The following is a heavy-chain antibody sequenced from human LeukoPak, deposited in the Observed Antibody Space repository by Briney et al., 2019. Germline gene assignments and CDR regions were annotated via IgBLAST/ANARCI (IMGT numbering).Heavy chain of an antibody. J-gene: IGHJ4*02. CDR1: GFTFSSYG. Sequence: GRSLRLSCAASGFTFSSYGMNWVRQAPGKGLEWVSYISSTSETIYYADSVKGRFTISRDNAKNSLYLQMNSLRDEDTAVYYCARPLEEVGAHFDYWGQGTLVTVSS. CDR3: ARPLEEVGAHFDY. CDR2: ISSTSETI. D-gene: IGHD1-26*01. V-gene: IGHV3-48*02.